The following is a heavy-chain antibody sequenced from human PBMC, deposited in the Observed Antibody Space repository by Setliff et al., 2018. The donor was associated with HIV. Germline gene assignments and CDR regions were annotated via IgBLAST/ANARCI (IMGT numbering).Heavy chain of an antibody. J-gene: IGHJ4*02. Sequence: SETLSLTCTVSGGSISNYYWSWIRQPAEKGLEWIGRIYSSGRTNYNPSLKSRVTMSLDTSKNQFSLKLSSVTAADTAIYYCARQTWEYYDTLTGYYRSPKNFDSWGQGTLVTVSS. CDR3: ARQTWEYYDTLTGYYRSPKNFDS. CDR1: GGSISNYY. D-gene: IGHD3-9*01. CDR2: IYSSGRT. V-gene: IGHV4-4*07.